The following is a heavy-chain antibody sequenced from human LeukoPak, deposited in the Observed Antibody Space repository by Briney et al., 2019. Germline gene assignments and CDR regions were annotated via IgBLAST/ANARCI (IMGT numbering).Heavy chain of an antibody. CDR2: INKDGSST. V-gene: IGHV3-74*01. CDR3: ARSHYYDSSGSFYYYYGLDV. D-gene: IGHD3-22*01. CDR1: GFTFSSYW. Sequence: PGGSLRLSCAASGFTFSSYWMHWVRQAPGKGPVWVSRINKDGSSTRYADSVKGRFTISRDNPKDTLYLQMTSLRAEDTAVYYCARSHYYDSSGSFYYYYGLDVWGQGTTVTVSS. J-gene: IGHJ6*02.